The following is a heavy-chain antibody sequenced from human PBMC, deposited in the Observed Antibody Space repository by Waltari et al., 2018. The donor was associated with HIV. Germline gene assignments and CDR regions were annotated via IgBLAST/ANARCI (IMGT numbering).Heavy chain of an antibody. D-gene: IGHD1-20*01. J-gene: IGHJ3*02. Sequence: QLQLQESGPGLVKPSETLSLTCTVSGGSISSSSYYWGWIRQPPGKGLEWSGSIYYSGSTYYNPSLKSRVTISVDTSKNQFSLKLSSVTAADTAVYYCARHLIAGTTVLGAFDIWGQGTMVTVSS. V-gene: IGHV4-39*01. CDR2: IYYSGST. CDR1: GGSISSSSYY. CDR3: ARHLIAGTTVLGAFDI.